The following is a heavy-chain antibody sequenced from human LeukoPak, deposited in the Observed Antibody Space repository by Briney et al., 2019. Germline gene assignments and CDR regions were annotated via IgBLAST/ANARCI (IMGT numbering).Heavy chain of an antibody. V-gene: IGHV1-3*01. CDR3: ARAVGRYYFDY. J-gene: IGHJ4*02. CDR1: GYTFTSYA. CDR2: INAGNGNT. Sequence: ASVNVSCKASGYTFTSYAMHWVRQAPGQRLEWMGWINAGNGNTKYSQKFQGRVTITRDTSASTAYMELSSLRSEDTAVYYCARAVGRYYFDYWGQGTLVTVSS.